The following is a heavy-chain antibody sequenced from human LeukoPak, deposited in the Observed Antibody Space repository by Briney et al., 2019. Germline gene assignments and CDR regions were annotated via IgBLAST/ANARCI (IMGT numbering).Heavy chain of an antibody. Sequence: GGSLRLSCAASGFIFSSYSMNWVRQAPGKGLEWVSYISSSSSTIYYADSVKGRFTISRDNAKNSLYLQMNSLRAEDMAVYYCARDTFGGVIPDAFDIWGQGTMVTVSS. CDR1: GFIFSSYS. CDR2: ISSSSSTI. V-gene: IGHV3-48*04. D-gene: IGHD3-16*02. J-gene: IGHJ3*02. CDR3: ARDTFGGVIPDAFDI.